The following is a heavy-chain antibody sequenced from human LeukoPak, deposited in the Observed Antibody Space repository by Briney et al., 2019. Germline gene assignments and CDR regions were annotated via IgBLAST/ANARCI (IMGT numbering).Heavy chain of an antibody. CDR1: GGSISSSSYY. CDR3: ASPIVVVPAAIFHFDY. D-gene: IGHD2-2*02. V-gene: IGHV4-39*01. Sequence: SETLSLTCTVSGGSISSSSYYWGWIRQPPGKGLEWIGSIYYSGSTYYNPSLKSQVTISVDTSKNHSSLKLSFVTAADTAVYYCASPIVVVPAAIFHFDYWGQGTLVTVSS. J-gene: IGHJ4*02. CDR2: IYYSGST.